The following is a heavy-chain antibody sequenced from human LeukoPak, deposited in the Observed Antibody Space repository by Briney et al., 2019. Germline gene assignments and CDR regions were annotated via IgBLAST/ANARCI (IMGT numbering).Heavy chain of an antibody. CDR3: ARDLAYSWLDY. J-gene: IGHJ4*02. D-gene: IGHD5-18*01. CDR2: INPDGNKK. CDR1: GLTFSSSW. Sequence: GGSLRLSCAVSGLTFSSSWMDWVRQAPGKGLEWVASINPDGNKKYSADSVKGRFTISRDNAENSLYLQMNSLRVEDTAFYYCARDLAYSWLDYWGQGMLVTVSS. V-gene: IGHV3-7*01.